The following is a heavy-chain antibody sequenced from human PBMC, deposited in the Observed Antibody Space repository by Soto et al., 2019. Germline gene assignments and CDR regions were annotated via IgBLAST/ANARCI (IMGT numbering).Heavy chain of an antibody. J-gene: IGHJ4*02. CDR1: GCFFTSHY. Sequence: GSVKVSCKTSGCFFTSHYVHSLRLAPARGLEWMGRINPNNGDTNSPQKFQGRVTMTSDTSISTAYMEMSGLRSDDTALYYCAREVTYGGGSFSLGLWGQGTLVTGSS. D-gene: IGHD3-10*01. CDR2: INPNNGDT. CDR3: AREVTYGGGSFSLGL. V-gene: IGHV1-2*06.